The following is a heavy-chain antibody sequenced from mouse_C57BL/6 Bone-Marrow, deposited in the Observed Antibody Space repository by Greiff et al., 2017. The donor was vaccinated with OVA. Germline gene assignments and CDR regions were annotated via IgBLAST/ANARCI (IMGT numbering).Heavy chain of an antibody. Sequence: VKVVESGPGLVKPSQSLFLTCSITGFPITSGYYWIWIRQSPGKPLEWMGYITHSGETFYNPSLQSPISITRETSKNQFFLQLNSVTTEDTAMYYCAGDTRGYFDVWGTGTTVTVSS. J-gene: IGHJ1*03. CDR3: AGDTRGYFDV. CDR2: ITHSGET. V-gene: IGHV12-3*01. CDR1: GFPITSGYY.